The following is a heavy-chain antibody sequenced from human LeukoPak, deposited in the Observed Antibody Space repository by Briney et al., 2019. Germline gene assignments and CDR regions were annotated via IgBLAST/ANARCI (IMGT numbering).Heavy chain of an antibody. D-gene: IGHD3-22*01. CDR2: IWYDGSNK. J-gene: IGHJ4*02. V-gene: IGHV3-33*01. CDR1: GFTFSSYG. CDR3: ARGYYYDSSGYYGY. Sequence: GGSLRLSCAASGFTFSSYGMHWVRQAPGKGLEWVAVIWYDGSNKYYADSVKGRFTISRDNSKNTLYLQMNSLRAEDTAVYYCARGYYYDSSGYYGYWGQGTLVTVSS.